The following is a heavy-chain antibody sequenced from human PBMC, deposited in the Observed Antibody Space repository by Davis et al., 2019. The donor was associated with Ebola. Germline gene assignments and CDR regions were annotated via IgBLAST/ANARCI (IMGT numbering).Heavy chain of an antibody. CDR2: ISPMLGVT. J-gene: IGHJ4*03. D-gene: IGHD2/OR15-2a*01. Sequence: AASVKVSCKASGGTFSSYVISWVRQAPGQGLEWIGGISPMLGVTNFSKRFQDRMTISVDESTSTAFLALNSLTSEDTAVYFCGLYLTHWGQGTQVIVSS. CDR3: GLYLTH. V-gene: IGHV1-69*10. CDR1: GGTFSSYV.